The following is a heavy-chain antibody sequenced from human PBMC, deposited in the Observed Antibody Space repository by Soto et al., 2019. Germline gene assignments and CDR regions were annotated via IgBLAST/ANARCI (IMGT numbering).Heavy chain of an antibody. CDR1: GWSFSGYY. V-gene: IGHV4-34*01. Sequence: SETLSLTCAVYGWSFSGYYWSWIRQPPGKGLEWIGVINHSGSTNYNPSLKSRVTISVDTPKNQCSLMLSSVTAADTAVYYCARAGWTVIAARPTAHYYYGVDVGGQGTTVTV. D-gene: IGHD6-6*01. CDR2: INHSGST. J-gene: IGHJ6*02. CDR3: ARAGWTVIAARPTAHYYYGVDV.